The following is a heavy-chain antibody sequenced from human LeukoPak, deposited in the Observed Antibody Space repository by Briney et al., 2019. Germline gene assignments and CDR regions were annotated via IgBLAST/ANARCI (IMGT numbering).Heavy chain of an antibody. Sequence: GGSLRLSCAASGFTFSSYALTWVRQAPGKGLEWVSAIALSGSTYYADSVKGRFTISRDDSKNTLYLQMNSLRAEDTAVYYCAKGFLPTSSSSNYVSFDFWGQGTLVTVSS. CDR1: GFTFSSYA. CDR3: AKGFLPTSSSSNYVSFDF. CDR2: IALSGST. D-gene: IGHD6-13*01. V-gene: IGHV3-23*01. J-gene: IGHJ4*02.